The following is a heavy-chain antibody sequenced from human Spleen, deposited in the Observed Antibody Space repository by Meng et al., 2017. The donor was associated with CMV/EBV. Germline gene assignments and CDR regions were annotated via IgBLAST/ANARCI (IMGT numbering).Heavy chain of an antibody. CDR2: ISYDGSNK. D-gene: IGHD3-10*02. J-gene: IGHJ3*02. CDR1: GFTFSSYA. V-gene: IGHV3-30*04. CDR3: ARDRAPRMLGAFDI. Sequence: GGSLRLSCAASGFTFSSYAMHWVRQAPGKGLEWVAVISYDGSNKYYADSVKGRFTISRDNSKNTLYLQMNSLRAEDTAVYYCARDRAPRMLGAFDIWGQGTMVTVSS.